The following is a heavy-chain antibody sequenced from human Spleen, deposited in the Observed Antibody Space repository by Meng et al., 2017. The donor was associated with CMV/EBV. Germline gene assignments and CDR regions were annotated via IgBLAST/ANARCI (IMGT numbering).Heavy chain of an antibody. CDR2: IIPIFGTA. CDR1: A. J-gene: IGHJ4*02. CDR3: ARGWTSHSGSCSSTSCYSYFDY. Sequence: AFRWVRQAPGHGLEWLGGIIPIFGTANYAQKFRGRVTITTDGSTSTAYMEVTSLRSEDTAVYYCARGWTSHSGSCSSTSCYSYFDYWGQGTLVTVSS. V-gene: IGHV1-69*05. D-gene: IGHD2-2*02.